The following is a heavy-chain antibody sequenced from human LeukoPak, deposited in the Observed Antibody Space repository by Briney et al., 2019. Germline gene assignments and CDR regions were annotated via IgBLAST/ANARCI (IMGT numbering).Heavy chain of an antibody. CDR3: ARELGDPYGSGSFIDY. CDR1: GVSISSGSYY. CDR2: IYYSGST. Sequence: SQTLSLTCTVSGVSISSGSYYWSWLRQHPGKGLEWIGYIYYSGSTYYNPSLKSRVTISVDTSKNQFSLKLSSVTAADTAVYYCARELGDPYGSGSFIDYWGQGTLVTVSS. V-gene: IGHV4-31*03. D-gene: IGHD3-10*01. J-gene: IGHJ4*02.